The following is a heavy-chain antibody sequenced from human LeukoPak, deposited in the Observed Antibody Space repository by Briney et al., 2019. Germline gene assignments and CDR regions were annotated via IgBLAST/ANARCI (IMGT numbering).Heavy chain of an antibody. D-gene: IGHD6-13*01. J-gene: IGHJ4*02. CDR3: ATLSDAIAAAGTRNY. V-gene: IGHV4-30-2*01. Sequence: SQTLSLTCTVSGGSISSGGYYWSWIRQPPGKGLEWIGYIYHSGSTYYNPSLKSRVTISVDRSKNQFSLKLSSVTAADTAVYYCATLSDAIAAAGTRNYWGQGTLVTVSS. CDR2: IYHSGST. CDR1: GGSISSGGYY.